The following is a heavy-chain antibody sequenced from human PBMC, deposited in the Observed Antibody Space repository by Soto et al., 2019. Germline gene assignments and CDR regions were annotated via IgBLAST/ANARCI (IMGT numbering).Heavy chain of an antibody. CDR3: AGGGERYNTFDY. V-gene: IGHV1-46*03. D-gene: IGHD1-1*01. J-gene: IGHJ4*02. CDR1: GDTFTRYY. CDR2: LNLSGGSI. Sequence: QVQLVQSGAEVKKPGASVKVSCKASGDTFTRYYMHWVRQAPGQGLEWMGILNLSGGSISYGQKFQGRVTMTMDTSTSTVYMELSSLRSEDTAVYSCAGGGERYNTFDYWGQGTLVIVSS.